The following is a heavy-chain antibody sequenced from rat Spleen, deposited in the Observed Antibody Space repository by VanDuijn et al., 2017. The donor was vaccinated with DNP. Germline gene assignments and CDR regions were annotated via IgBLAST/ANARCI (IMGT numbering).Heavy chain of an antibody. V-gene: IGHV5-31*01. CDR1: GFIFSNYW. D-gene: IGHD1-4*01. Sequence: EVQLVESGGGPVQPGRSLKVSCVASGFIFSNYWMTWIRQAPGKGLEWVASITKTGDSTYYSDSVKGRFSISRDNAKSTLYLQMDSLRSEDTATYYCATGIPNWFAYWGPGTLVTVSS. CDR2: ITKTGDST. CDR3: ATGIPNWFAY. J-gene: IGHJ3*01.